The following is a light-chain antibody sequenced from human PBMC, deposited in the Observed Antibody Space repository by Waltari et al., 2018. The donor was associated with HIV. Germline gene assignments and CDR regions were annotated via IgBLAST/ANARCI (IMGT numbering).Light chain of an antibody. J-gene: IGKJ4*01. CDR1: QSVLYSSNNKNY. Sequence: DIVMTQSPDSLAVSLGARATIHCKSSQSVLYSSNNKNYLAWYQQKPGQPPKLLIYWASARESGVPGRFSGSGSGTDFTLTISSLQAEDVAVYYCQQYYTTPLTFGGGTKAEIK. CDR2: WAS. V-gene: IGKV4-1*01. CDR3: QQYYTTPLT.